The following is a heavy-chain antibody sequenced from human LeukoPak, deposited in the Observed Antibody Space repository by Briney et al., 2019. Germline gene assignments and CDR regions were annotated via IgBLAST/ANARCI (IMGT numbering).Heavy chain of an antibody. Sequence: SETLSLTCTVSGGSISSSSYYWGWIRQPPGKGLEWIGSIYYSERTYYNPSLKSRVTISVDTSKNQFSLKLSSVTAADTAVYYCARLGAAAGEFDYWGQGTLVTVSS. CDR3: ARLGAAAGEFDY. CDR1: GGSISSSSYY. CDR2: IYYSERT. V-gene: IGHV4-39*01. D-gene: IGHD6-13*01. J-gene: IGHJ4*02.